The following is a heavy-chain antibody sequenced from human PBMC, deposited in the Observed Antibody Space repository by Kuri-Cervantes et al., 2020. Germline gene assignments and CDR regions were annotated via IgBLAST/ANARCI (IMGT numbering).Heavy chain of an antibody. CDR1: GFTFSSYG. D-gene: IGHD1-1*01. V-gene: IGHV3-33*03. CDR3: IWTVREADY. J-gene: IGHJ4*02. CDR2: IASDGSDK. Sequence: GESLKISCAMSGFTFSSYGVHWVRQTPGKGLEWVASIASDGSDKYYVDSVKGRFTISRDNAEKSLFLQMTGLRAGDTAVYYCIWTVREADYWGQGTLVTVSS.